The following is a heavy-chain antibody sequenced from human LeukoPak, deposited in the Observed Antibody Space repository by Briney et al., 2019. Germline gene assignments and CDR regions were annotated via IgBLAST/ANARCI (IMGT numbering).Heavy chain of an antibody. CDR1: GGSVSSGPYY. D-gene: IGHD6-19*01. CDR3: ARAGSSGWYRNAFDI. Sequence: PSETLSLTCSVSGGSVSSGPYYWSWIRQPPGKGLEWIGYIYYSGSTSYNPSLKSRVTISVDTSENHFSLNVSSVTAADTAVYYCARAGSSGWYRNAFDIWGQGTLVTGSS. CDR2: IYYSGST. V-gene: IGHV4-61*03. J-gene: IGHJ3*02.